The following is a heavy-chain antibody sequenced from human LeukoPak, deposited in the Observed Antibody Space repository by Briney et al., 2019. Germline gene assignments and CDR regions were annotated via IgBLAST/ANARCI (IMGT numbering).Heavy chain of an antibody. J-gene: IGHJ6*04. D-gene: IGHD3-9*01. CDR1: GFTFSSYA. CDR2: ISSNGGST. V-gene: IGHV3-64D*06. CDR3: VKDLGYYDILTGYYRSGDYYYGMDV. Sequence: PGGSLRLSCSASGFTFSSYAMHWVRQAPGKGLEYVSAISSNGGSTYYADSVKGRFTIPRDNSKNTLYLQMSSLRAEDTAVYYCVKDLGYYDILTGYYRSGDYYYGMDVWGKGTTVTVPS.